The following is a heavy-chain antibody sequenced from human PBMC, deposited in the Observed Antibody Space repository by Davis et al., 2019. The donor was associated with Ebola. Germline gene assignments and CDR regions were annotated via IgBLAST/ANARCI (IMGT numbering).Heavy chain of an antibody. CDR2: IFQNGNT. CDR3: VRDSSGDAFDM. V-gene: IGHV4-31*03. CDR1: GGSISGGGYY. Sequence: HPSETLSLTCTVSGGSISGGGYYWTWIRQIPGKGLEWIGYIFQNGNTNYNPSLKSRLSISIDTSKNRFSLKLSSVSAADTAVYYCVRDSSGDAFDMWGQGTMVTVSS. J-gene: IGHJ3*02.